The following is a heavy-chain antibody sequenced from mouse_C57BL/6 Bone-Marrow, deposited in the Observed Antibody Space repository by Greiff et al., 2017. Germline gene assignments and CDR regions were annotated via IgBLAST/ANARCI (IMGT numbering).Heavy chain of an antibody. D-gene: IGHD2-4*01. CDR2: ISSGGSYT. CDR1: GFTFSSYG. CDR3: ARHAIYDYYDSYYYSMDY. V-gene: IGHV5-6*01. J-gene: IGHJ4*01. Sequence: EVHLVESGGDLVKPGGSLKLSCAASGFTFSSYGMSWVRQTPDKRLGWVATISSGGSYTYYPDNVKGRVTISRDNAKNTLYLQMSSLKSEDTAMYYCARHAIYDYYDSYYYSMDYWGQGTSVTVSS.